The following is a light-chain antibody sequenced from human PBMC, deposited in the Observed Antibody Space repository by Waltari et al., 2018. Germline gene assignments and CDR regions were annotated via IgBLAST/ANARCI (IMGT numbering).Light chain of an antibody. CDR2: LVS. CDR1: TTAIGSYNF. J-gene: IGLJ3*02. CDR3: ASYTAYATWV. V-gene: IGLV2-14*03. Sequence: QSALIQPASVSGSPGQSITISCTGTTTAIGSYNFFSWFQQPPGTAPHLLLYLVSHRPSGVSTRFSGSKSGNTASLTISGLQSEDDGDYYCASYTAYATWVFGGGTKLTVL.